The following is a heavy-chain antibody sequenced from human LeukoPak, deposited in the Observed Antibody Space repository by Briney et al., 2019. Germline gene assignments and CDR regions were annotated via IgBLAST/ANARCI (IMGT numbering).Heavy chain of an antibody. CDR1: GDYISSSTSY. CDR2: IYYSGDT. J-gene: IGHJ4*02. CDR3: ARRLGGLHDY. Sequence: PSETLSLTCTVSGDYISSSTSYWGWLRQPPGKGLEWIGTIYYSGDTYYNPSLTSRVTISLDTSKNQFSLNLSSVTAADTALYYCARRLGGLHDYWGQGTLVTVSS. V-gene: IGHV4-39*01. D-gene: IGHD3-16*01.